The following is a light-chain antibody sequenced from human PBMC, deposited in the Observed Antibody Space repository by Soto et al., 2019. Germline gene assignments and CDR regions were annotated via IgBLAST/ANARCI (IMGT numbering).Light chain of an antibody. Sequence: DIQMTQSPSSLSASVGDRVTITCRASQGISTYLAWYQRKPGKVPKLLIYAASTLQSGVPSRFSGSGSGTDFTLTISSLQPEDGATYYCQKYNSAPRTFGQGKKVEI. CDR3: QKYNSAPRT. V-gene: IGKV1-27*01. CDR1: QGISTY. CDR2: AAS. J-gene: IGKJ1*01.